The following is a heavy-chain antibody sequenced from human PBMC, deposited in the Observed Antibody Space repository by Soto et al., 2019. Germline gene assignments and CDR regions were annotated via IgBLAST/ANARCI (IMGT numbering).Heavy chain of an antibody. V-gene: IGHV4-61*01. CDR3: ARGSSIAAPFVNY. D-gene: IGHD6-6*01. J-gene: IGHJ4*02. CDR2: IYYSGST. Sequence: QVQLQKSGPGLVKPSETLSLTCTVSGGSVSSGSYYWSWIRQPPGKGLEWIGYIYYSGSTNYNPPRKSRVTLSVDTSKNQFSLKMSSVTAADTAVYYCARGSSIAAPFVNYWGQGTLVTVSS. CDR1: GGSVSSGSYY.